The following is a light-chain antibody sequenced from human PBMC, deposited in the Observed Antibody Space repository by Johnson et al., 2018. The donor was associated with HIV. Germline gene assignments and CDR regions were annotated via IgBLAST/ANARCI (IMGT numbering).Light chain of an antibody. CDR2: ENN. J-gene: IGLJ1*01. Sequence: QSVLTQPPSVSAAPGQKVTISCSGSSSNIGNNYVSWYQQLPGTAPKLLIYENNKRPSGIPDRISGSKSGTSATLGITGLQTGDEADYYCGTWDSSLSACFGTGTKVTVL. V-gene: IGLV1-51*02. CDR1: SSNIGNNY. CDR3: GTWDSSLSAC.